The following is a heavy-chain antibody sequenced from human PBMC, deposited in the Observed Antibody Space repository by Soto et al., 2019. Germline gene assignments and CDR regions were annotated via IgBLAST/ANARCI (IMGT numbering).Heavy chain of an antibody. CDR3: AKAREVTLVRISLAQ. CDR2: MNEDGGTT. Sequence: GGSLRLSCAASGFTFSSYWMHWVRQAPGKGLVWVSRMNEDGGTTDYADSVKGRFTISRDNAKNTLYLQMNSLRVEDTAIYYCAKAREVTLVRISLAQWGQGTLVTV. J-gene: IGHJ4*02. CDR1: GFTFSSYW. V-gene: IGHV3-74*01. D-gene: IGHD3-10*01.